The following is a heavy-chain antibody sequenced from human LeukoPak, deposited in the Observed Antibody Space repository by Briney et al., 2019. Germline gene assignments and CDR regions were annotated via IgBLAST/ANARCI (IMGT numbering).Heavy chain of an antibody. J-gene: IGHJ4*02. V-gene: IGHV4-39*01. Sequence: SETLSLTCTVSGGSISSSSYCWGWIRQPPGKGLEWIGSIYYSGSTYYNPSLKSRVTISVDTSKNQFSLKLSSVTAADTAVYYCARRARFCSGGNCYAYFDYWGQGTLVTVSS. CDR2: IYYSGST. D-gene: IGHD2-15*01. CDR3: ARRARFCSGGNCYAYFDY. CDR1: GGSISSSSYC.